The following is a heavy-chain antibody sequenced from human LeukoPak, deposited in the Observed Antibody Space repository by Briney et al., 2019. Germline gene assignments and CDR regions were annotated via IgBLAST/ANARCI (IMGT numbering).Heavy chain of an antibody. Sequence: QAGGSLRLSCAASGFTFRSYAMSWVRQAPGKGLEWVSTISGSGDGTYYVDSVKGRFTISRDNSKNTLYLQMNSLRAGDTAVYYCAKVFSGYVPFDYWGQGTLVAVSS. V-gene: IGHV3-23*01. D-gene: IGHD5-12*01. CDR2: ISGSGDGT. CDR3: AKVFSGYVPFDY. J-gene: IGHJ4*02. CDR1: GFTFRSYA.